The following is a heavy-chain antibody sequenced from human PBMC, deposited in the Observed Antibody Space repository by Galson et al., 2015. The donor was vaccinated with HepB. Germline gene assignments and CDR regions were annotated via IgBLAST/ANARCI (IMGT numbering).Heavy chain of an antibody. CDR2: IYSGGST. V-gene: IGHV3-66*01. CDR3: ARSERRKLPPGYYFDY. Sequence: SLRLSCAASGFTVSSNYMSWVRQAPGKGLEWVSVIYSGGSTYYADSVKGRFTISRDNSKNTLYLQMNSLRAEDTAVYYCARSERRKLPPGYYFDYWGQGTLVTVSS. D-gene: IGHD2-15*01. J-gene: IGHJ4*02. CDR1: GFTVSSNY.